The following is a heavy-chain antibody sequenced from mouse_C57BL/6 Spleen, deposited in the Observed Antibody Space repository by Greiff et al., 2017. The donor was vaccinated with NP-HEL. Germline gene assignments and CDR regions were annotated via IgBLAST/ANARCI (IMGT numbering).Heavy chain of an antibody. D-gene: IGHD1-1*01. V-gene: IGHV5-16*01. J-gene: IGHJ2*01. Sequence: EVKLVESEGGLVQPGSSMKLSCTASGFTFSDYYMAWVRQVPEKGLEWVANINYDGSSTYYLDSLKSRFIISRDNAKNILYLQMSSLKSEDTATYYCAREDTTVVFDYWGQGTTLTVSS. CDR3: AREDTTVVFDY. CDR1: GFTFSDYY. CDR2: INYDGSST.